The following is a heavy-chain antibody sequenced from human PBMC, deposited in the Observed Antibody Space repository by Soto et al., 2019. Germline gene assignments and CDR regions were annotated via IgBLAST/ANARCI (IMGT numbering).Heavy chain of an antibody. Sequence: EVQLLESGGGLVQSGGSLRLSCAASGFTFSSYAMSWVRQAPGKGLEWVSAISGSGGSTYYADSVKGRFTISRDNSKNTLYLQMNSLRAEDTAVYYCAKDTYYDFWSGWGFDYWGQGTLVTVSS. V-gene: IGHV3-23*01. J-gene: IGHJ4*02. CDR3: AKDTYYDFWSGWGFDY. D-gene: IGHD3-3*01. CDR1: GFTFSSYA. CDR2: ISGSGGST.